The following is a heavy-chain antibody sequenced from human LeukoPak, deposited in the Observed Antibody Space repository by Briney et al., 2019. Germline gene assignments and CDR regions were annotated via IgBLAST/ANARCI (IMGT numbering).Heavy chain of an antibody. J-gene: IGHJ4*02. V-gene: IGHV1-69*13. D-gene: IGHD3-10*01. CDR2: IIPIFGTA. Sequence: ASVKVSCKASGGTFSSYAISWVRQAPGQGLEWMGGIIPIFGTANYAQKFQGRVTITADESTSTAYMELSSLRSDDTAVYYCARDTNTGGLSLLWFGEVNFDYWGQGTLVTVSS. CDR1: GGTFSSYA. CDR3: ARDTNTGGLSLLWFGEVNFDY.